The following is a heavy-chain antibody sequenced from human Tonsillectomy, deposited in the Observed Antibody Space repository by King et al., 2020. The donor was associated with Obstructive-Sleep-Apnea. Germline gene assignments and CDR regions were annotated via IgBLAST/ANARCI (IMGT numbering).Heavy chain of an antibody. D-gene: IGHD2-15*01. CDR2: VSYNGST. Sequence: QLQESGPGLVRPSETLSLTCTVSGGPISGFFYLIWVRQPPGKGLEWIGDVSYNGSTYYNPSPNRRVTLSVDTSKKQFSLKVNSVTAADTALYYCARGRAALDFVTQRWGPGDIDDWGQGILVSVSS. J-gene: IGHJ4*02. CDR3: ARGRAALDFVTQRWGPGDIDD. CDR1: GGPISGFFY. V-gene: IGHV4-59*13.